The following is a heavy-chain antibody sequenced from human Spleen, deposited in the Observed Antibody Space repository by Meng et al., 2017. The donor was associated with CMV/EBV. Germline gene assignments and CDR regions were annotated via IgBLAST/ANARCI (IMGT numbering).Heavy chain of an antibody. J-gene: IGHJ6*02. D-gene: IGHD2-2*01. CDR1: GFTYDDYA. CDR2: VSWNGDII. Sequence: SLKISCTASGFTYDDYAMHWVRQAPGKGLEWVAGVSWNGDIIGYADSVKGRFTISRDNAKNSLYVQMTSLRAEDTAVYYCARLYCSSTSCLVWDVWGQGTSVTVSS. V-gene: IGHV3-9*01. CDR3: ARLYCSSTSCLVWDV.